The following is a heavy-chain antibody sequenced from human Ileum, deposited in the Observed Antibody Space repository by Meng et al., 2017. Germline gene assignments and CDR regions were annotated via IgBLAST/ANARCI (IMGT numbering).Heavy chain of an antibody. V-gene: IGHV4-61*08. CDR3: ARDHMGSLDY. J-gene: IGHJ4*02. CDR1: GGSVSRAGYQ. CDR2: AST. Sequence: QLQLQGSGPRLVRPSEAFSFICTCYGGSVSRAGYQWGWIRQPPGKGLEWIGYASTNYNPSLKSRVTISLDTSRNQFSLSLSSVTAADTAVYYCARDHMGSLDYWGQGILVTVSS. D-gene: IGHD1-26*01.